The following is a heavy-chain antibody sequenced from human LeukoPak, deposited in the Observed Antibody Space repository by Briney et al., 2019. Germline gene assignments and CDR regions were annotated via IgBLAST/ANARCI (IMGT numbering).Heavy chain of an antibody. CDR3: AREGQQLAPDAFDI. Sequence: GASVKVSCKASGGTLSSYDISWVRQAPGQGLEWVGGIIPIFGTANYAQKFQGRVTITADESTSTAYMELSSLRSEDTAVYYCAREGQQLAPDAFDIWGQGTMVTVSS. CDR1: GGTLSSYD. J-gene: IGHJ3*02. D-gene: IGHD6-13*01. V-gene: IGHV1-69*13. CDR2: IIPIFGTA.